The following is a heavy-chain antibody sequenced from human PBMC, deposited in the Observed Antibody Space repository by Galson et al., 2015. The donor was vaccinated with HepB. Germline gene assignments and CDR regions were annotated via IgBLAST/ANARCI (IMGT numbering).Heavy chain of an antibody. CDR3: ARDLNAGIAAAGPFDY. D-gene: IGHD6-13*01. CDR1: GGSFSGYY. Sequence: ETLSFTCAVYGGSFSGYYWSWIRQPPGKGLEWIGEINHSGSTNYNPSLKSRVTISVDTSKNQFSLKLSSVTAADTAVYYCARDLNAGIAAAGPFDYWGQGTLVTVSS. CDR2: INHSGST. J-gene: IGHJ4*02. V-gene: IGHV4-34*01.